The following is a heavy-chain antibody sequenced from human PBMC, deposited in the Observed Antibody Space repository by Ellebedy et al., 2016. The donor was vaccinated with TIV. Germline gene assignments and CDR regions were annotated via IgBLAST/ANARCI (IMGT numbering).Heavy chain of an antibody. J-gene: IGHJ4*02. CDR3: AREGGYGDYVHYFDY. CDR1: GYTFTSYG. D-gene: IGHD4-17*01. Sequence: AASVKVSCKASGYTFTSYGISWVRQAPGQGLEWMGWISAYNGNTNYAQKLQGRVTMTTDTSTSTAYMELRSLRSDDTAVYYCAREGGYGDYVHYFDYWGQGTLVTVSS. V-gene: IGHV1-18*01. CDR2: ISAYNGNT.